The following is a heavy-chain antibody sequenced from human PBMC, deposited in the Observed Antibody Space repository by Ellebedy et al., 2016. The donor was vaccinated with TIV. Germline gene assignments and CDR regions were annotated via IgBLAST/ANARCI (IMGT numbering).Heavy chain of an antibody. CDR2: IYPGDSDT. CDR1: GYSFTSYW. CDR3: ARRWYGDSSFDP. Sequence: GGSLRLXCKGSGYSFTSYWNGWVRQMPGKGLEWMGIIYPGDSDTRYSPSFQGQVTISADKSISTAYLQWSSLKASDTAMYYCARRWYGDSSFDPWGQGTLVTVSS. J-gene: IGHJ5*02. D-gene: IGHD4-17*01. V-gene: IGHV5-51*01.